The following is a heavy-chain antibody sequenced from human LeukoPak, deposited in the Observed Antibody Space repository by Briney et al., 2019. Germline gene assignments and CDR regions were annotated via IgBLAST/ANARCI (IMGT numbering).Heavy chain of an antibody. CDR2: IIPIFGTA. Sequence: SVKVSCKASGGTFISYAISWVRQAPGQGLEWMGGIIPIFGTANYAQKFQGRVTITTDESTSTAYMELSSLRSEDTAVYYCARKHTIRQHNWFDPWGQGTLVTVSS. CDR3: ARKHTIRQHNWFDP. D-gene: IGHD2-21*01. V-gene: IGHV1-69*05. J-gene: IGHJ5*02. CDR1: GGTFISYA.